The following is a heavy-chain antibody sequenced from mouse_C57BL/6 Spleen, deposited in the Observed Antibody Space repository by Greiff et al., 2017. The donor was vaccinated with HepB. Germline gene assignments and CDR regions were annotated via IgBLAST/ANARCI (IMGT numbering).Heavy chain of an antibody. CDR3: ARRGIYYGNYERYYFDY. CDR2: IDPSDSYT. CDR1: GYTFTGYW. J-gene: IGHJ2*01. V-gene: IGHV1-69*01. D-gene: IGHD2-1*01. Sequence: QVQLKESGAELMKPGASVKLSCKATGYTFTGYWIEWVKQRPGHGLEWIGEIDPSDSYTNYNQKFKGKSTLTVDKSSSTAYMQLSSLTSEDSAVYYCARRGIYYGNYERYYFDYWGQGTTLTVSS.